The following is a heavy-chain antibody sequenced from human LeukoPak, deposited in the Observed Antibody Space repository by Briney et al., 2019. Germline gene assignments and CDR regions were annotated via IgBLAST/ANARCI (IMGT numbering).Heavy chain of an antibody. J-gene: IGHJ3*02. CDR2: ISGSGGST. CDR1: GFTFSSYA. D-gene: IGHD3-22*01. V-gene: IGHV3-23*01. CDR3: AKDSVIVVVTNDAFDI. Sequence: PGGTLRLSCAASGFTFSSYAMSWVRQAPGKGLEWVSAISGSGGSTYYADSVKGRFTISRDNSKNTLYLQMNSLRAEDTAVYYCAKDSVIVVVTNDAFDIWGQGTMVTVSS.